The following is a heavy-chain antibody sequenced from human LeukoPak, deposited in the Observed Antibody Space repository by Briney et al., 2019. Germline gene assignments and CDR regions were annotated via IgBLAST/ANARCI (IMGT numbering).Heavy chain of an antibody. V-gene: IGHV3-33*01. D-gene: IGHD4-11*01. Sequence: AGGSLRLSCAAAGFTFSHYGMHWVRQAPGKGLEWVAVIWSDGTNQYYGDSVKGRFTISRDDSGNTVYLQMNSLRPEDTGVYYCARDAQRGFDYTNSLEYWGQGTPVTVST. CDR3: ARDAQRGFDYTNSLEY. CDR1: GFTFSHYG. CDR2: IWSDGTNQ. J-gene: IGHJ4*02.